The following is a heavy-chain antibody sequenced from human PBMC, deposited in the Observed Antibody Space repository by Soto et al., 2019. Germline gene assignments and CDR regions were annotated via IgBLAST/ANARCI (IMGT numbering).Heavy chain of an antibody. CDR2: INHSGST. Sequence: SETLSLTCAVYGGSFSGYYWSWIRQPPGKGLEWIGEINHSGSTNYNPSLKSRVTISVDTSKNQFSLKLSSVTAADTAVYYCARGWMVRGFDPWGQGTLVT. D-gene: IGHD3-10*01. J-gene: IGHJ5*02. V-gene: IGHV4-34*01. CDR1: GGSFSGYY. CDR3: ARGWMVRGFDP.